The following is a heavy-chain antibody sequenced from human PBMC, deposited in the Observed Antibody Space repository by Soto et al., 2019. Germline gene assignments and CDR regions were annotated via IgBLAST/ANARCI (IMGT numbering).Heavy chain of an antibody. Sequence: SETLSLTCTVSGGSISSYYWSWIRQPAGKGLEWIGRIYTSGSTNYNPSLKSRVTMSVDTSKNQFSLKLSSVTAADTAVYYCARDRGYSWSSMYNWFDPGGQGTLVSVSS. D-gene: IGHD5-18*01. CDR3: ARDRGYSWSSMYNWFDP. CDR2: IYTSGST. J-gene: IGHJ5*02. CDR1: GGSISSYY. V-gene: IGHV4-4*07.